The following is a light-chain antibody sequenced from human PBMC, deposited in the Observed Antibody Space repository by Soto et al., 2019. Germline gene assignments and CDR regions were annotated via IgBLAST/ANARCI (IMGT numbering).Light chain of an antibody. CDR1: QSVSSY. Sequence: EIVLTQSPATLSLSPGERATLSCRASQSVSSYLAGYQQKPGQAPRLLIYDSSNRATGIPARFSGSGSGTGFTLTISSLEPENFSVYYCQQRSNWPSLTFGGGTKVEIK. CDR2: DSS. V-gene: IGKV3-11*01. J-gene: IGKJ4*01. CDR3: QQRSNWPSLT.